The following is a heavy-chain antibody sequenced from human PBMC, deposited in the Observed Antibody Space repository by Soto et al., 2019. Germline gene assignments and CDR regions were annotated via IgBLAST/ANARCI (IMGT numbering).Heavy chain of an antibody. CDR3: TTDIWISRALVF. CDR1: GFTFKNAW. Sequence: GGSLRLSCAVAGFTFKNAWMNWVRQAPGKGLEWVGHIKSKTDGETTDYSAPVKGKFTISRDDSKSTLYLQMNSLKSEDTAVYYCTTDIWISRALVFWGQGTLFTVSS. J-gene: IGHJ4*02. V-gene: IGHV3-15*07. CDR2: IKSKTDGETT. D-gene: IGHD3-3*01.